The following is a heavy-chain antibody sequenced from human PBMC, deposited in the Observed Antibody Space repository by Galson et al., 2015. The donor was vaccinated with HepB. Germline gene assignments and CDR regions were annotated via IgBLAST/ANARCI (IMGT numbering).Heavy chain of an antibody. V-gene: IGHV1-69*06. CDR2: IIPIFATA. D-gene: IGHD3-10*01. CDR1: GGTYNNYV. Sequence: SVKVSCKASGGTYNNYVISWVRQAPGQGLEWMGGIIPIFATANYAQKFQGRVTITADKSTSTAYMELSSLRSEDTAVYYCARGGSITMVRGLNEENYYYFGMDVWGQGTTVTVPS. CDR3: ARGGSITMVRGLNEENYYYFGMDV. J-gene: IGHJ6*02.